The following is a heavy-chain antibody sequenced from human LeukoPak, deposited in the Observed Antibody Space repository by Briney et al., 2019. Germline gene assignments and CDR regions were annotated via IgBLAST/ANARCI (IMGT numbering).Heavy chain of an antibody. V-gene: IGHV3-74*01. CDR3: AKGMSRGIGFGY. Sequence: PGGSLRLSCAASRFTFSSYWMHWVRQAPGKGLVWVSRINSDESSISYADSVKGRFSISRDNSESTLYLHMNRLTPEDTALYYCAKGMSRGIGFGYWGQGALVTVSS. D-gene: IGHD3-10*01. CDR2: INSDESSI. J-gene: IGHJ4*02. CDR1: RFTFSSYW.